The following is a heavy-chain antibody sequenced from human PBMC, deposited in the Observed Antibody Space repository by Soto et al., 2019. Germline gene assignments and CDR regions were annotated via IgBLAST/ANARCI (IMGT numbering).Heavy chain of an antibody. D-gene: IGHD6-6*01. CDR2: ISFEGTYK. Sequence: PGGSLRLSCAASGFSFSDYALNWVRQAPGKGLEWVALISFEGTYKYYADSVKGRFTISRDNSKKTVYLQMNSLRLEDTAVYYCARDSGKYSSSSGYGYWGDGTLVTVCS. V-gene: IGHV3-30-3*01. J-gene: IGHJ4*01. CDR3: ARDSGKYSSSSGYGY. CDR1: GFSFSDYA.